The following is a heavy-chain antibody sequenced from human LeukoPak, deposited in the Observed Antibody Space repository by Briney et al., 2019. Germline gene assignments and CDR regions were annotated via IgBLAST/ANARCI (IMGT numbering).Heavy chain of an antibody. J-gene: IGHJ5*02. CDR2: VSTTNDKA. CDR1: GYTFTSYS. Sequence: ASVKVSCKASGYTFTSYSFSWVRQAPGQGLEWMGWVSTTNDKANYAQKLQGRVTMTTDTSTSTAYMELRSLSSDDTAVYYCGRVVTGYYRLDHWGLGTLVTVSS. CDR3: GRVVTGYYRLDH. D-gene: IGHD3-9*01. V-gene: IGHV1-18*01.